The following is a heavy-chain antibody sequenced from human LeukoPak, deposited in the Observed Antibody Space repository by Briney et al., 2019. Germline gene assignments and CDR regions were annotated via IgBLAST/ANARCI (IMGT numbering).Heavy chain of an antibody. CDR3: ARGRWAGNQFDY. V-gene: IGHV4-59*12. Sequence: PSETLSLTCTVSGGSISSYYWSWIRQPPGKGLEWIGYIYYSGSTNYNPSLKSRVTISVDTSKNQFSLKLSSVTAADTAVYYCARGRWAGNQFDYWGQGTLVTVSS. CDR2: IYYSGST. D-gene: IGHD1-14*01. CDR1: GGSISSYY. J-gene: IGHJ4*02.